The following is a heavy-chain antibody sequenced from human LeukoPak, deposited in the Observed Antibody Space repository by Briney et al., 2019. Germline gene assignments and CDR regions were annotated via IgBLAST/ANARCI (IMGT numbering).Heavy chain of an antibody. Sequence: GGSLRLSCAASGFTFSSYWMSWVRQAPGKGLEWVANIKQDGSEKYYVDSVKGRFTISRDNAKNSLYLQMNSLRAEDTALYYCAKASFCGGDCYVGLDYWGQGTLVTVSS. CDR1: GFTFSSYW. CDR3: AKASFCGGDCYVGLDY. D-gene: IGHD2-21*02. J-gene: IGHJ4*02. V-gene: IGHV3-7*03. CDR2: IKQDGSEK.